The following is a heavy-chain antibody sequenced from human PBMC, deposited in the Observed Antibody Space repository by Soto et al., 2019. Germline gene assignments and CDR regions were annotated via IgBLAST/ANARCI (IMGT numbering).Heavy chain of an antibody. CDR2: INPSGGST. D-gene: IGHD4-17*01. Sequence: QVQLVQSGAEVKKPGASVKVSCKASGYTFTSYYIHWVRQAPGQGLEWMGIINPSGGSTSYAQKFQGRATLTRDTSTSTVYMELSSLRSEDTAVYYCATPHDDGDYVWGYWGQGTLVTVSS. J-gene: IGHJ4*02. V-gene: IGHV1-46*03. CDR1: GYTFTSYY. CDR3: ATPHDDGDYVWGY.